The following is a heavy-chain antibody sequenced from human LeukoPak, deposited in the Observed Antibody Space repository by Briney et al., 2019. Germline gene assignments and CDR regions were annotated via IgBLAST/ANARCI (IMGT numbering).Heavy chain of an antibody. CDR3: ARKREGPTTGIDY. Sequence: KPSETLSLTCTVSGGSISSTNSYWGWIRQSPRTGLEWIGNIYSSGSSYYNPSLKSRVTISIGTSENQFSLKLTSVTAADTAVYYCARKREGPTTGIDYWGQGTLVTVSS. CDR1: GGSISSTNSY. V-gene: IGHV4-39*07. J-gene: IGHJ4*02. CDR2: IYSSGSS. D-gene: IGHD1-26*01.